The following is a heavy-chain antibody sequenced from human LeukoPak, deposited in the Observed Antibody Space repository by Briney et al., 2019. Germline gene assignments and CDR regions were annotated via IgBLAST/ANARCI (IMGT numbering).Heavy chain of an antibody. Sequence: GESLKISCKGSGYSFTSYWIGWVRQMPGKGLEWMGIIYPGDSDTRYSPSFQGQITISADKSISTDYLQWSSLKASDSAMYYCARGAYSNWFDSWGQGTLVTVSS. D-gene: IGHD4-11*01. CDR1: GYSFTSYW. CDR2: IYPGDSDT. V-gene: IGHV5-51*01. CDR3: ARGAYSNWFDS. J-gene: IGHJ5*01.